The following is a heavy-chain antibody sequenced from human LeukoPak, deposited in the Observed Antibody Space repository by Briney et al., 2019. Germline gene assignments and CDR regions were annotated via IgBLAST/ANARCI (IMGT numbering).Heavy chain of an antibody. J-gene: IGHJ2*01. V-gene: IGHV1-2*02. CDR2: INPNSGGT. CDR1: GYTFTGYY. CDR3: ARDAILTGLPPFDL. D-gene: IGHD3-9*01. Sequence: ASVKVSCKASGYTFTGYYMRWVRQAPGQGLEWMGWINPNSGGTNYAQKFQGRVTMTRDTSISTAYMELSRLRSGDTAVYYCARDAILTGLPPFDLWGRGTLVTVSS.